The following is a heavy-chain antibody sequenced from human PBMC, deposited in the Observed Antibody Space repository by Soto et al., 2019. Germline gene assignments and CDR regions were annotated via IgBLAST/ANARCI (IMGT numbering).Heavy chain of an antibody. D-gene: IGHD2-15*01. Sequence: GGSLRLSCAASGFTFSSYSMNWVRQAPGKGLEWVSYISSSSSTLYYADSVKGRFTISRDNAKNSLYLQMNSLSAEDTAVYYCARVPGTTRWWDYWGQGTLVTVS. CDR2: ISSSSSTL. CDR1: GFTFSSYS. CDR3: ARVPGTTRWWDY. J-gene: IGHJ4*02. V-gene: IGHV3-48*01.